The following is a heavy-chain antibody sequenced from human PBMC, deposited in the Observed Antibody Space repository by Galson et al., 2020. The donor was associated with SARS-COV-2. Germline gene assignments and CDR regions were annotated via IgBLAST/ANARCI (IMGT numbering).Heavy chain of an antibody. CDR3: ATGLIYYYDSSGYYERGGGVDY. D-gene: IGHD3-22*01. Sequence: ASVKVSCKVSGYTLTELSMHWVRQAPGKGLEWMGGFDPEDGETIYAQKFQGRVTMTEDTSTDTAYMELSSLRSEDTAVYYCATGLIYYYDSSGYYERGGGVDYWGQGTLVTVFS. CDR2: FDPEDGET. V-gene: IGHV1-24*01. CDR1: GYTLTELS. J-gene: IGHJ4*02.